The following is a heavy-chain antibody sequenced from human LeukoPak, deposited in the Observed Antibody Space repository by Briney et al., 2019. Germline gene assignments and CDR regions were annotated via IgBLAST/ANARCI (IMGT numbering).Heavy chain of an antibody. D-gene: IGHD1-26*01. CDR1: GYTFTSYY. CDR3: AREGGLVYFDY. Sequence: ASVKVSCKASGYTFTSYYMHWVRQAPGQGLEWMGIINPSGGSTSYAQKFQGRVTVTRDTSTSTVYMELSSLRSEDTAVYYCAREGGLVYFDYWGQGTLVTVSS. J-gene: IGHJ4*02. CDR2: INPSGGST. V-gene: IGHV1-46*01.